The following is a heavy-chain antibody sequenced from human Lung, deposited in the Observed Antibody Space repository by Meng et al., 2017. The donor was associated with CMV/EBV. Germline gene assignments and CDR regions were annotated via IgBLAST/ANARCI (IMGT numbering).Heavy chain of an antibody. CDR1: GYTFTSYY. D-gene: IGHD6-19*01. J-gene: IGHJ4*02. Sequence: ASXXVSXKASGYTFTSYYMHWVRQAPGQGLEWMGIINPSGGSTSYAQKFQGRVTMTRDTSTSTVYMELSSLRSEDTAVYYCARGSSGWTYYFAYWGQGTLVTVSS. V-gene: IGHV1-46*01. CDR2: INPSGGST. CDR3: ARGSSGWTYYFAY.